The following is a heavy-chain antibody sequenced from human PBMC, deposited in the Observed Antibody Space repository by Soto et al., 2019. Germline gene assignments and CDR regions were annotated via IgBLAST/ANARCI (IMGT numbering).Heavy chain of an antibody. CDR2: IIPILGIA. CDR3: ARDTTVNTLGDDY. Sequence: AASVKVSCKASGGTFSSYTISWVRQAPGQGLEWMGRIIPILGIANYAQKFQGRVTITADKSTSTAYMELSSLRSEDTAVYYCARDTTVNTLGDDYWGQGTLVTVAS. J-gene: IGHJ4*02. D-gene: IGHD4-17*01. V-gene: IGHV1-69*04. CDR1: GGTFSSYT.